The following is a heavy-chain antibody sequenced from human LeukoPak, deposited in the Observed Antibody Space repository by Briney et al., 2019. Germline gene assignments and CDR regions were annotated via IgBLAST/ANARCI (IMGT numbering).Heavy chain of an antibody. CDR2: ISASSSFI. V-gene: IGHV3-21*01. D-gene: IGHD2-2*01. CDR1: GFTFSTYW. J-gene: IGHJ4*02. CDR3: ARGYCSRTSCEDFDY. Sequence: GGSLRLSCAASGFTFSTYWMNWVRQAPGKGLEWVSSISASSSFIYHADSLKGRFTISRDNAKNSLYLQMNSLRAEDTAVFYCARGYCSRTSCEDFDYWGQGTLVTVSS.